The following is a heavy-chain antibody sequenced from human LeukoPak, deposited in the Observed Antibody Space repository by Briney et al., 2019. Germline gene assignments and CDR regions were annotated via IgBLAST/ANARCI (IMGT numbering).Heavy chain of an antibody. CDR1: GFTFSSYW. V-gene: IGHV3-30*18. CDR3: AKMGLRFFDWPPVSDAFDN. D-gene: IGHD3-9*01. J-gene: IGHJ3*02. CDR2: ITYDENNK. Sequence: GGSLRLSCAASGFTFSSYWMSWVRQAPGKGLEWVAGITYDENNKYYAYSVKVRCTISRDNAKKTLYLQINSLRAEDTAVYYCAKMGLRFFDWPPVSDAFDNWGQGTMVTVSS.